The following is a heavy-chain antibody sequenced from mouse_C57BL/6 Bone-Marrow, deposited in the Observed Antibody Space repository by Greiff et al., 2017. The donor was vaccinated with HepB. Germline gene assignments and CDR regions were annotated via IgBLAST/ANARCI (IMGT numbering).Heavy chain of an antibody. J-gene: IGHJ2*01. D-gene: IGHD2-2*01. CDR1: EYEFPSHD. V-gene: IGHV5-2*01. CDR2: INSDGGST. CDR3: AREDGYDGYYFDY. Sequence: EVKVVESGGGLVQPGESLKLSCESNEYEFPSHDMSWVRKTPEKRLELVAAINSDGGSTYYPDTMERRFIISRDNTKNTLYLQMSSLRSEDTALYYCAREDGYDGYYFDYWGQGTTLTVSS.